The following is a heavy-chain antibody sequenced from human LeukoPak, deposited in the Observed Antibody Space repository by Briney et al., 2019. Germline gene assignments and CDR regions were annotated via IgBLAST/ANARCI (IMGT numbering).Heavy chain of an antibody. D-gene: IGHD2-2*01. V-gene: IGHV4-59*12. CDR1: GGSISSYY. CDR2: IYYSGST. CDR3: ARAPSLDIVVVPAADNIRFTSRWFDP. Sequence: SETLSLTCTVSGGSISSYYWSWIRQPPGKGLEWIGYIYYSGSTNYNPSLKSRVTISVDTSKNQFSLKLSSVTAADTAVYYCARAPSLDIVVVPAADNIRFTSRWFDPWGQGTLVTVSS. J-gene: IGHJ5*02.